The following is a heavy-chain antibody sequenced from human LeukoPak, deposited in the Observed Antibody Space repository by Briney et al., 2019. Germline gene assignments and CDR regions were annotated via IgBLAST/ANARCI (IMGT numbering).Heavy chain of an antibody. Sequence: ASVKVSCKASGYTFTSYYMHWARQAPGQGLEWMGWINPNSGGTNYAQKFQGWVTMTRDTSISTAYMELSRLRSDDTAVYYCARAGYGSYYVYYYGMDVWGQGTTVTVSS. D-gene: IGHD1-26*01. CDR1: GYTFTSYY. V-gene: IGHV1-2*04. J-gene: IGHJ6*02. CDR2: INPNSGGT. CDR3: ARAGYGSYYVYYYGMDV.